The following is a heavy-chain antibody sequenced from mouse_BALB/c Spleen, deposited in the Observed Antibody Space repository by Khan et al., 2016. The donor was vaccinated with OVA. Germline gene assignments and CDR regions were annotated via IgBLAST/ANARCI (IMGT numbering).Heavy chain of an antibody. D-gene: IGHD1-1*02. CDR3: ASGGYWYFDV. CDR2: INTYTEEP. J-gene: IGHJ1*01. Sequence: QIQLVQSGPELKKPGETVKISCKASGYTFTNYGMNWVKQAPGKGLKWMGWINTYTEEPTSADDLKGRFAFSLETSASTAYMQINNLKNEDTATYFCASGGYWYFDVWGAGTTVTVSS. CDR1: GYTFTNYG. V-gene: IGHV9-3-1*01.